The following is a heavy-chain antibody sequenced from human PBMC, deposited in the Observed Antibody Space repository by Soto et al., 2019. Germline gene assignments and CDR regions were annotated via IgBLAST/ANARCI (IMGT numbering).Heavy chain of an antibody. CDR3: ARTETGDAPIDAVYFDY. CDR2: IIPILGIA. D-gene: IGHD7-27*01. Sequence: ASVKVSCKASGGTFSSYAISWVRQAPGQGLEGMGRIIPILGIANYAQKFQGRVTITADKSTSTAYMELSSLRSEDTAVYYCARTETGDAPIDAVYFDYWGQGTLVTV. J-gene: IGHJ4*02. CDR1: GGTFSSYA. V-gene: IGHV1-69*04.